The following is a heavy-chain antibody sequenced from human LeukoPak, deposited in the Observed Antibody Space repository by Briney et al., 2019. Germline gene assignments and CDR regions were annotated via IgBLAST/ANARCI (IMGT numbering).Heavy chain of an antibody. V-gene: IGHV3-23*01. D-gene: IGHD2-2*01. CDR1: GFTFSSYA. CDR3: AKDHGYCSSTSCYPSGNY. J-gene: IGHJ4*02. Sequence: GGSLRLSCAASGFTFSSYAMSWVRQAPGKGLEWVSAISGSGGSTYYADSVKGRFTISRDNSKNTLYLQMNSLRAEDTAVYYCAKDHGYCSSTSCYPSGNYWGQGTLVTVSS. CDR2: ISGSGGST.